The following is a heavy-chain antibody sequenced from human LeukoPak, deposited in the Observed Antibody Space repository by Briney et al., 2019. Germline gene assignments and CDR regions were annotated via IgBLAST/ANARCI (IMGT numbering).Heavy chain of an antibody. CDR2: MNPNSGST. J-gene: IGHJ6*02. CDR3: ARCPTTVTRLYNYYYGMDV. V-gene: IGHV1-8*01. D-gene: IGHD4-17*01. Sequence: ASVKVSCKASGYTFTSYDINWVRQATGQGLEWMGWMNPNSGSTGYAQKFQGRVTMTRNTSISTAYMELSSLRSGDTAVYYCARCPTTVTRLYNYYYGMDVWGQGTTVTVSS. CDR1: GYTFTSYD.